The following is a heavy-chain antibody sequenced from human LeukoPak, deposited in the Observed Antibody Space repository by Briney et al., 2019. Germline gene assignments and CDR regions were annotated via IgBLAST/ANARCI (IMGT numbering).Heavy chain of an antibody. J-gene: IGHJ4*01. CDR1: GFTFSSFG. D-gene: IGHD2-15*01. Sequence: GGSLRLFCAASGFTFSSFGMSWVRQVPGKGLEWVSSISSGAGSTYYADSVKGRFTISRDNSKNSLYLQMTSLRAEDTAVYYCAKERLRYCTGGNCYSPVDYWGQGTLVTVSS. CDR3: AKERLRYCTGGNCYSPVDY. V-gene: IGHV3-23*01. CDR2: ISSGAGST.